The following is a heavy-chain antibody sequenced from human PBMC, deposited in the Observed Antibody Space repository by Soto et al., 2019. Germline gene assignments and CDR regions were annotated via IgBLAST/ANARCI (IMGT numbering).Heavy chain of an antibody. Sequence: QVQLVQSGAEVKKPGASVKVSCKASGYTFTSYAMHWVRQAPGQRLEWMGWINAGNGNTKYSQKFQGRVTITRDTSASTAYMELSSLRSEDTAVYYCARYYYGSAPGYRSNWFDSWGQGTLVTVSS. V-gene: IGHV1-3*01. CDR2: INAGNGNT. J-gene: IGHJ5*01. CDR3: ARYYYGSAPGYRSNWFDS. D-gene: IGHD3-10*01. CDR1: GYTFTSYA.